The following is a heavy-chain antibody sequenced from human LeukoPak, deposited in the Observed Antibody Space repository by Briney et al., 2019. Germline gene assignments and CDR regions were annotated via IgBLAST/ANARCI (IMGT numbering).Heavy chain of an antibody. D-gene: IGHD2/OR15-2a*01. V-gene: IGHV3-7*01. J-gene: IGHJ4*02. CDR1: GFTFSLHY. Sequence: GGSLRLSCAASGFTFSLHYMGWVRQTQGKGLEWVANIKEDGSDTFYVDSVKGRFTISRDNAKNSVYLQMTILRAEDTAVYYCARHRYFYFDLWGQGTLVNVSS. CDR2: IKEDGSDT. CDR3: ARHRYFYFDL.